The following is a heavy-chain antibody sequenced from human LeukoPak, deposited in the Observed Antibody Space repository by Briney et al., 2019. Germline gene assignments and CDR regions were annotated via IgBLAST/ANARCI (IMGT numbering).Heavy chain of an antibody. J-gene: IGHJ4*02. CDR1: GFTFSSYA. CDR3: AKDDGSGTTDY. CDR2: ISGGGGST. D-gene: IGHD3-10*01. Sequence: GGSLRLSCAASGFTFSSYAMNWVRQAPGKGLEWVSAISGGGGSTYYADSVKGRFTTSRDNSKNTLYLQMKSLRADDTAVYYCAKDDGSGTTDYWGQGTLVTVSS. V-gene: IGHV3-23*01.